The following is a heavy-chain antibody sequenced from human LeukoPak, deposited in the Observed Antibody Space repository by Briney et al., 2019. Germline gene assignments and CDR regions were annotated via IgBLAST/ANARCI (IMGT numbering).Heavy chain of an antibody. CDR1: GFTFTDFY. Sequence: GGSLRLSCAASGFTFTDFYMTWIRQAPGEGLQWVAYISDSGTTVDCADSVKGRFSISRDNTENSLYLQMNSLRVEDTGFYYCARDVGADFWGQGTLVTVSS. CDR2: ISDSGTTV. J-gene: IGHJ4*02. V-gene: IGHV3-11*04. CDR3: ARDVGADF. D-gene: IGHD1-26*01.